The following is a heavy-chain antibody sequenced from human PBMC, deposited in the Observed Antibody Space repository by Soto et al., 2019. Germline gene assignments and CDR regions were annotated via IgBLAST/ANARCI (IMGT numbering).Heavy chain of an antibody. CDR3: ATSYGSGYRAFDY. D-gene: IGHD3-10*01. CDR1: GDTFSFYS. J-gene: IGHJ4*02. V-gene: IGHV1-69*04. Sequence: QVQLVQSGAEVKRPGSSVKVSCKASGDTFSFYSINWVRQAPGLGLEWMGRVNPILSMSNYAQRFQGRVTRTAAKSTRTAYMELSGLRSEDTAMYYCATSYGSGYRAFDYWGQGALVTVSS. CDR2: VNPILSMS.